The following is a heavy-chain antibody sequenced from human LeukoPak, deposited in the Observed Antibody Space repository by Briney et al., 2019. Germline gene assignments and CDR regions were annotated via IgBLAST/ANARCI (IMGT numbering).Heavy chain of an antibody. J-gene: IGHJ4*02. CDR1: GFTFSSYT. Sequence: PSGGPLRLPCAASGFTFSSYTITGAPQAPGKGLECISGINWNGTGTDYADSVKGRFTISRDNAKNSLYLQMNSLRADDTALYYCARAPQYFDWVYYFDFWGQGSLVTVSS. CDR3: ARAPQYFDWVYYFDF. CDR2: INWNGTGT. V-gene: IGHV3-20*04. D-gene: IGHD3-9*01.